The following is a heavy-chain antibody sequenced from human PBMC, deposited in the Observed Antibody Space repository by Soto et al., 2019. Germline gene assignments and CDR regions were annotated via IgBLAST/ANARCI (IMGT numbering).Heavy chain of an antibody. CDR3: ARGKYCGGDCGAFDI. D-gene: IGHD2-21*02. V-gene: IGHV4-4*02. CDR1: GGSISSSNW. J-gene: IGHJ3*02. CDR2: IYHSGST. Sequence: SETLSLTCAVSGGSISSSNWWSWVRQPPGKGLEWIGEIYHSGSTNYNPSLKSRVTISVDKSKNQFSLKLSSVTAADTAVYYCARGKYCGGDCGAFDIWGQGTMVTVSS.